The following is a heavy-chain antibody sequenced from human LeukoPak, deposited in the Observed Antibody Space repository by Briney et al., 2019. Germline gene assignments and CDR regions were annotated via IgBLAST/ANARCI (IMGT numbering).Heavy chain of an antibody. V-gene: IGHV1-2*04. CDR3: ASSQGLHYHGMDV. CDR1: GYTFTGYY. Sequence: GASVKVSCKASGYTFTGYYMHWVRQAPGQGLEWMGWINPNSGGTNYAQKFQGWVTMTRDTSISTAYMELSRLRSDDTAVYYCASSQGLHYHGMDVWGQGTTVTVSS. J-gene: IGHJ6*02. CDR2: INPNSGGT.